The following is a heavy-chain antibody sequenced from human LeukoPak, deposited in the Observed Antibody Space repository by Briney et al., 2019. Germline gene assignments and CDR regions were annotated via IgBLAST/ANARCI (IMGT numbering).Heavy chain of an antibody. Sequence: ASVKISCKVSGYTSTDYYVHWVQQAPGKGLEWMGLIDPEDGETICAEEFQGRVSITADTSTDTAYMELSSLRFGDTAVYYCATGHITGGTGFDYWGQGTLVTVSS. D-gene: IGHD1-20*01. CDR2: IDPEDGET. V-gene: IGHV1-69-2*01. CDR3: ATGHITGGTGFDY. J-gene: IGHJ4*02. CDR1: GYTSTDYY.